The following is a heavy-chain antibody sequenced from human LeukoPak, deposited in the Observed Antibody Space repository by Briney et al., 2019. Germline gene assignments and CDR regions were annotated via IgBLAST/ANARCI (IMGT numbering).Heavy chain of an antibody. CDR1: GGSISNVY. J-gene: IGHJ4*02. CDR2: IYYSGST. D-gene: IGHD3-22*01. CDR3: ARRAFSSGYYYFDY. Sequence: PSETLSLTCTVSGGSISNVYWNWIRQPPGKGLEWIGYIYYSGSTNYNPSLKSRVTISVDTSKNQFSLKLSSVTAADTAVYYCARRAFSSGYYYFDYWGQGTLVTVSS. V-gene: IGHV4-59*08.